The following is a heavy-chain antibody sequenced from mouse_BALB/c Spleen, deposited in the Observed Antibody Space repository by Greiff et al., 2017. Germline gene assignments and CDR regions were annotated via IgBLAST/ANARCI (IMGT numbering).Heavy chain of an antibody. J-gene: IGHJ2*01. CDR2: IDPYNGGT. Sequence: EVQLLQSGPGLGKPGASLKISCAASGYSFTGYNMYWVKQSHRKSLEWIGYIDPYNGGTSYNQKSKGQVTLTVDKSYSTVYLHLNSLTSEDSAIYYCERRREGFFDDWGEGTTLTVSS. CDR1: GYSFTGYN. V-gene: IGHV1S135*01. CDR3: ERRREGFFDD.